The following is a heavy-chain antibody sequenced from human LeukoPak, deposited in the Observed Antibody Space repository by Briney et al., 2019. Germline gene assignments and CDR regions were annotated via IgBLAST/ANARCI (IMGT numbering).Heavy chain of an antibody. J-gene: IGHJ4*02. CDR2: INKSGTL. V-gene: IGHV4-4*07. CDR1: GGSISNYF. CDR3: AASSGIDEPNDY. Sequence: SETLSLTCTVSGGSISNYFWSWLRKPAGKGLEWIGRINKSGTLHHNPSLRSRVTLSIDTTTNQFSLKLTSATAADTAVYYCAASSGIDEPNDYWGQGTLVTVSS.